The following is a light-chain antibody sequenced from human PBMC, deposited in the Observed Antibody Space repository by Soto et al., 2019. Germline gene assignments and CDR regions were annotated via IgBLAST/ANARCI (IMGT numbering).Light chain of an antibody. J-gene: IGKJ2*01. CDR2: GAS. CDR3: QQYNSWPPYT. Sequence: EVVMTQSPATVSVSPGERATLSCRASQSVSSNIAWYQQKPGQAPRLLIYGASTRATGTPARFSGSGSGTEFTLTISSLQSEDFAVYYCQQYNSWPPYTFGQGTKLEIK. CDR1: QSVSSN. V-gene: IGKV3-15*01.